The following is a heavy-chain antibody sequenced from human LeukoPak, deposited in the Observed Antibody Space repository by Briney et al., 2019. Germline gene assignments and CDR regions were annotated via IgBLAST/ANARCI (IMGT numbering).Heavy chain of an antibody. V-gene: IGHV3-21*01. J-gene: IGHJ5*02. CDR2: ISSSSSYT. D-gene: IGHD3-3*01. Sequence: GGSLRLSCAASGFTFSSYSMNWVRQAPGKGLEWVSSISSSSSYTYYADSVKGRFTISRDNAKNSLYLQMNSLRAEDTAVYYCARDSIGRFLEWSPRGCLDPWGQGTLVTVSS. CDR3: ARDSIGRFLEWSPRGCLDP. CDR1: GFTFSSYS.